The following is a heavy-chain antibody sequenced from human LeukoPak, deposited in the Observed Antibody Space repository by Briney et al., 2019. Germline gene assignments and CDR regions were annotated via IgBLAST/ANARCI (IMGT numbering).Heavy chain of an antibody. J-gene: IGHJ4*02. CDR1: GFTFSSYW. V-gene: IGHV3-7*03. CDR3: AKDRYCTSSSCPIDY. CDR2: INHNGNVN. D-gene: IGHD2-2*01. Sequence: GGSLRLSCAASGFTFSSYWMNWARQAPGKGLEWVASINHNGNVNYYVDSVKGRFTISRDNAKNSLYLQMNSLRVEDTALYYCAKDRYCTSSSCPIDYWGQGTMVIVSS.